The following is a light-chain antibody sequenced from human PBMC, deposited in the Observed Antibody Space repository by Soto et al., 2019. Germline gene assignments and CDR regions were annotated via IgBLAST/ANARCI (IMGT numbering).Light chain of an antibody. V-gene: IGLV1-47*02. CDR3: AAWDDSLNML. CDR2: SNN. J-gene: IGLJ2*01. CDR1: SSNIGNNY. Sequence: QSVLTQPPSASGTHGQRVTISCSGSSSNIGNNYVYWYQHLPGTAPKLLIYSNNQRPSGVPDRFSASKSGSSASLAISGLRSEDEADYYCAAWDDSLNMLFGGGTKLTVL.